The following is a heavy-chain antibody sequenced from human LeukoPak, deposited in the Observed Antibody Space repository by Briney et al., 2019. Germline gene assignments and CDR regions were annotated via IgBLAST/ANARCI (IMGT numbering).Heavy chain of an antibody. D-gene: IGHD2-2*01. CDR3: ARAIVPAATSDAFDI. CDR1: GGSFSGYY. J-gene: IGHJ3*02. Sequence: PSETLSLTCAVYGGSFSGYYRSWIRQPPGKGLEWIGEINHSGSTNYNPSLKSRVTISVDTSKNQFSLKLSSVTAADTAVYYCARAIVPAATSDAFDIWGQGTMVTVSS. CDR2: INHSGST. V-gene: IGHV4-34*01.